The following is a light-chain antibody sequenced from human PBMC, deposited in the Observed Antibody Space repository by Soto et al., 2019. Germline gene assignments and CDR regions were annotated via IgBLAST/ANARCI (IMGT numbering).Light chain of an antibody. Sequence: DIQMTQSPSTLSXXXXXXXXXXXRASQSLNNWLAWYQQRPGKAPKLLIYDASTLERGVPSRFSGTGSGTEFTLTISSLQPDDFATYYCQQYHRASITFGQGTRLEI. J-gene: IGKJ5*01. V-gene: IGKV1-5*01. CDR2: DAS. CDR3: QQYHRASIT. CDR1: QSLNNW.